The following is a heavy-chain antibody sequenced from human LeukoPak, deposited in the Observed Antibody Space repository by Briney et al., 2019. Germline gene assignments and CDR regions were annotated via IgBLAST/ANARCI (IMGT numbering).Heavy chain of an antibody. CDR1: GFTFSSYA. Sequence: GGSLRLSCAASGFTFSSYAMSWVRQAPGKGLEWVSAISGSGGSTYYADSVKGRFTISRDNSKNTLYLQMNSLRAEDTAVYYCAKPFAQPYYYYGMDVWGQGTTVTVSS. V-gene: IGHV3-23*01. CDR2: ISGSGGST. J-gene: IGHJ6*02. CDR3: AKPFAQPYYYYGMDV.